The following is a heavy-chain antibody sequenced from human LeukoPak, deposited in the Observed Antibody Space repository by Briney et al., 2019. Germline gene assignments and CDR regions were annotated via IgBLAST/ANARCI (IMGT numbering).Heavy chain of an antibody. D-gene: IGHD2-15*01. CDR2: IYSGGST. Sequence: GGSLRLSCAASGFTVSSNYMSWVRQAPGKGLEWVSVIYSGGSTYYADSVKGRFTISRDNFKNTLYLQMNRLRAEDTAVYYCAREGLGYCRGGSCSLYYFDYWGQGTLVTVSS. J-gene: IGHJ4*02. CDR1: GFTVSSNY. V-gene: IGHV3-53*01. CDR3: AREGLGYCRGGSCSLYYFDY.